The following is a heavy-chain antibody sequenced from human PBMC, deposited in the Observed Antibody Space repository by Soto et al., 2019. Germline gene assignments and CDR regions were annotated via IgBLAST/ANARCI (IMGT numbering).Heavy chain of an antibody. CDR2: VYYSGST. CDR3: ARGYYDSRGQSNTFDI. V-gene: IGHV4-59*01. CDR1: GASISSSY. J-gene: IGHJ3*02. Sequence: SETLSLTCTVSGASISSSYWSWIRQSPVKGLEWIGYVYYSGSTNYNPSLKSRVTMSVDTSKNQFSLKLTSVTVADTAVYYCARGYYDSRGQSNTFDIWGQGTMVT. D-gene: IGHD3-22*01.